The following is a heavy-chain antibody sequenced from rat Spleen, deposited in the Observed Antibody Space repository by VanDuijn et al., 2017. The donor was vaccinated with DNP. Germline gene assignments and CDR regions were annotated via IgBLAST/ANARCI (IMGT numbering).Heavy chain of an antibody. CDR3: ARWNSGHFDY. Sequence: EVQLVESGGGLVQPGRSLKLSCAASGFTFSNYGMAWVRRAPEKGLEWVATISPSGDITYYRDSMKGRFTVSRDNAKNTLYLQMNSLRSEDMATYYCARWNSGHFDYWGQGVMVPVSS. CDR2: ISPSGDIT. V-gene: IGHV5S23*01. CDR1: GFTFSNYG. D-gene: IGHD4-3*01. J-gene: IGHJ2*01.